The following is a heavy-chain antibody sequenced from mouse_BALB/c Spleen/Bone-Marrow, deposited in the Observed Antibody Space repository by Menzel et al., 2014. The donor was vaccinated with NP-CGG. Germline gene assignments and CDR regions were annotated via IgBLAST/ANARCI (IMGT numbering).Heavy chain of an antibody. CDR2: ISNLAYRI. Sequence: EVKLMESGGGLVQPRGFRKLSCAASGFTFSDYGMAWVRQAPGKGPEWVAFISNLAYRIYYADTVTGRFTISRENAKNTLYLEMSSLRSEDTAMYYCARFITTVVVDAMDYWGQGTSVTVSS. J-gene: IGHJ4*01. CDR1: GFTFSDYG. V-gene: IGHV5-15*02. CDR3: ARFITTVVVDAMDY. D-gene: IGHD1-1*01.